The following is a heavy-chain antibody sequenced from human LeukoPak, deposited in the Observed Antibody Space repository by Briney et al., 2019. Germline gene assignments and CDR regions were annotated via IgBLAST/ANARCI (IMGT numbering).Heavy chain of an antibody. CDR1: GFTFSSYW. J-gene: IGHJ6*02. CDR3: AKDIGLATMVRDSPYYYGMDV. D-gene: IGHD3-10*01. V-gene: IGHV3-7*01. CDR2: IKQDGSEK. Sequence: GGSLRLSCAASGFTFSSYWMSWVRQAPGKGLEWVANIKQDGSEKYYVDSVKGRFTISRDNAKNSLYLQMNSLRAEDTAVYYCAKDIGLATMVRDSPYYYGMDVWGQGTTVTVSS.